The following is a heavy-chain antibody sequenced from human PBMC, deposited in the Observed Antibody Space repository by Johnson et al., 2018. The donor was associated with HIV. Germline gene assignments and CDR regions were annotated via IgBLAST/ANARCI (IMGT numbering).Heavy chain of an antibody. Sequence: QVQLVESGGGVVQPGRSLRLSCAASGFIFSSYVMYWVRQAPGKGLEWVAVIWYDGSNKYYVDSVKGRFTISRDNAKNSLYLQMNSLRAEDTAVYYCASDPVPAAIRAFDIWGQGTMVTVSS. CDR2: IWYDGSNK. CDR1: GFIFSSYV. V-gene: IGHV3-33*08. J-gene: IGHJ3*02. CDR3: ASDPVPAAIRAFDI. D-gene: IGHD2-2*01.